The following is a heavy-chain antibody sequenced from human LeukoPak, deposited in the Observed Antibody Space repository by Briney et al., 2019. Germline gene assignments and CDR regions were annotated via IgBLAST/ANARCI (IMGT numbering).Heavy chain of an antibody. CDR1: GYTFTSYG. D-gene: IGHD3-22*01. Sequence: ASVKVSCKASGYTFTSYGISWVRQAPGQGLEWMGWISAYNGNTNYAQKLQGRVTKTTDTSTSTAYMELRSLRSDDTAVYYCARDLGETYYYDSSGYYFDYWGQGTLVTVSS. V-gene: IGHV1-18*01. CDR3: ARDLGETYYYDSSGYYFDY. CDR2: ISAYNGNT. J-gene: IGHJ4*02.